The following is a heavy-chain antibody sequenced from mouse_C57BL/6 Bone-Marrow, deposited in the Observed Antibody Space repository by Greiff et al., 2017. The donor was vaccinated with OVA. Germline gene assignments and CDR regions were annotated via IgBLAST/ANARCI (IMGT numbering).Heavy chain of an antibody. V-gene: IGHV1-76*01. J-gene: IGHJ1*03. CDR3: AGCYMTTLVEYWCFDV. Sequence: QVQLKQSGAELVRPGASVKLSCKASGYTFTDYSINWVKQRPGQGLEWIARIYPGSGNTYYNEKFKGKATLTADKSSSTAYMQLSSLTSEDSAVFFGAGCYMTTLVEYWCFDVWGTGTTVTVSS. CDR2: IYPGSGNT. D-gene: IGHD1-1*01. CDR1: GYTFTDYS.